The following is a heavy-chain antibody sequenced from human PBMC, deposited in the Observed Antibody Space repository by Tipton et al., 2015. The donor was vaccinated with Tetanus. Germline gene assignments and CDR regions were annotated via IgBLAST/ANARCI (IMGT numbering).Heavy chain of an antibody. CDR2: IYYSGST. V-gene: IGHV4-31*03. CDR1: GDSISSSNFY. D-gene: IGHD1-26*01. CDR3: ARDQARGARGWNYFDY. Sequence: TLSLTCTVSGDSISSSNFYWSWIRQHPGKGLEWIGDIYYSGSTYYNPSLKSRVTISVDTSKNQFSLKLNSVTAADTAVYYCARDQARGARGWNYFDYWGQGTLVTVSS. J-gene: IGHJ4*02.